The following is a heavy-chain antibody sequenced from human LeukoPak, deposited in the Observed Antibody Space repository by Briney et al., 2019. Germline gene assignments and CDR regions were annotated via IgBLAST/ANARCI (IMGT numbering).Heavy chain of an antibody. CDR2: IYYSGST. CDR1: GGSISSSSYY. V-gene: IGHV4-39*07. CDR3: ARVYAGITMVRGVSGPFDY. J-gene: IGHJ4*02. Sequence: SETLSLTCTVSGGSISSSSYYWGWIRQPPGKGLEWIGSIYYSGSTYYNPSLKSRVTISVDTSKNQFSLKLSSVTAADTAVYYCARVYAGITMVRGVSGPFDYWGQGTLVTVSS. D-gene: IGHD3-10*01.